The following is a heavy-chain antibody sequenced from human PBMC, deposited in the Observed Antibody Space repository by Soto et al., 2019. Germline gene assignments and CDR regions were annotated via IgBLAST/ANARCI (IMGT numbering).Heavy chain of an antibody. CDR1: GGSISSGGYY. CDR2: IYYSGST. J-gene: IGHJ4*02. V-gene: IGHV4-31*03. Sequence: QVQLQESGPGLVKPSQTLSLTCTVSGGSISSGGYYWSWIRQHPGKGLEWIGYIYYSGSTYYNPSLKSRVTISVDTSKNQFSLKLSSVTAADTTVYYCARAPYCSSTSCYFDYWGQGTLVTVSS. D-gene: IGHD2-2*01. CDR3: ARAPYCSSTSCYFDY.